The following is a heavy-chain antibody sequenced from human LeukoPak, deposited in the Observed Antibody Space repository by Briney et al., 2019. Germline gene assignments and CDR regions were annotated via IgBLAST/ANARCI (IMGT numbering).Heavy chain of an antibody. CDR2: ISGSGGST. CDR3: AKDLNRVITGSFDY. CDR1: GFTFSSYA. Sequence: GGSLRLSCAASGFTFSSYAMSWVRQAPGKGLEWVSAISGSGGSTYYADSVKGRFTISRDNSKNTLYLQVNSLRAEDTAVYYCAKDLNRVITGSFDYWGQGTLVTVSS. V-gene: IGHV3-23*01. J-gene: IGHJ4*02. D-gene: IGHD3-16*01.